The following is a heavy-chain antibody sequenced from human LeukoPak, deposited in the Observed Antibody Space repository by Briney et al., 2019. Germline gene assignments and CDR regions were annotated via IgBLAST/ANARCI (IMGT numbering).Heavy chain of an antibody. V-gene: IGHV3-66*01. CDR2: IYSGGST. CDR1: GFTVSSNY. CDR3: ARDRGFDYYDSSGYFDY. J-gene: IGHJ4*02. D-gene: IGHD3-22*01. Sequence: PGGSLRLSCAASGFTVSSNYMSWVRQAPGRGREWVPVIYSGGSTYYADSVKGRFTISRDNSKNTLYLQMNSLRAEDTAVYYCARDRGFDYYDSSGYFDYWGQGTLVTVSS.